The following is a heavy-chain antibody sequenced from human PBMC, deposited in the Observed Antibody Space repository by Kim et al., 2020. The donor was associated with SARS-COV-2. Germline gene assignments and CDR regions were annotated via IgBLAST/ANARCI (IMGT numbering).Heavy chain of an antibody. CDR2: ISGSGGST. Sequence: GGSLRLSCAASGFTFSSYAMSWVRQAPGKGLEWVSAISGSGGSTYYADSVKGRFTISRDNSKNTLYLQMNSLRAEDTAVYYCAKASWFVPADNVAFDIWGQGTMVSVSS. CDR1: GFTFSSYA. D-gene: IGHD2-2*01. J-gene: IGHJ3*02. CDR3: AKASWFVPADNVAFDI. V-gene: IGHV3-23*01.